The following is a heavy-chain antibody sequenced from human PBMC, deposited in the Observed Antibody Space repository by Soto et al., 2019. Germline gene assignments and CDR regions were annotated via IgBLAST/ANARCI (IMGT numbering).Heavy chain of an antibody. D-gene: IGHD3-10*01. V-gene: IGHV3-23*01. CDR1: GFTFSSYA. CDR3: AKRDRILLWFGEFLAARRFDY. J-gene: IGHJ4*02. CDR2: ISGSGGST. Sequence: GGSLRLSCAASGFTFSSYAMSWVRQAPGKGLEWVSAISGSGGSTYYADSVKGRFTISRDNSKNTLYLQMNSLRAEDTAVYYCAKRDRILLWFGEFLAARRFDYWGQGTLVTVSS.